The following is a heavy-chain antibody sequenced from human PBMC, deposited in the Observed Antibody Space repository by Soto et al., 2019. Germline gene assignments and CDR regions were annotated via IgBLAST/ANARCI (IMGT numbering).Heavy chain of an antibody. CDR2: IIPILGIA. D-gene: IGHD3-22*01. V-gene: IGHV1-69*02. CDR3: ARSDPYYYASSCYSTVDY. J-gene: IGHJ4*02. Sequence: QVQLVQSGAEVKKPGSSVKVSCKASGGTFSSYTISWVRQAPGQGLEWMGRIIPILGIANYAQKFQGRVTITADKSTSTAYMALSSLRSEDTAVYYCARSDPYYYASSCYSTVDYWGQGTLVTVSS. CDR1: GGTFSSYT.